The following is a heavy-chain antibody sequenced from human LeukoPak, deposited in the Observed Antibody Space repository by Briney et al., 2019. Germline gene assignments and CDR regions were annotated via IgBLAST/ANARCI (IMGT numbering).Heavy chain of an antibody. D-gene: IGHD3-22*01. CDR2: IAPGDSHT. Sequence: GESLKISCKVSGYSCPSYWITWVRQVPGKGLEWMGRIAPGDSHTDYSPSFEGHVSMAAERSISTVYLQWDSLKASDTAMYYCVRQPPGVYDTTQNWFDPWGQGTLVTVSS. CDR3: VRQPPGVYDTTQNWFDP. J-gene: IGHJ5*02. V-gene: IGHV5-10-1*01. CDR1: GYSCPSYW.